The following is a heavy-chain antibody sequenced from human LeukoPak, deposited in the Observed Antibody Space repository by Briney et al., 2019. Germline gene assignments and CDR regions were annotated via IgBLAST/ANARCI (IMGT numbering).Heavy chain of an antibody. Sequence: PGGSLRLSCAASGFTFTNYWMSWVRQAPGKGLELVANIKQDRSEKYYVDSVKGRFTISRDNAKNSLYLQMNSLRAEDTAVYYCARGRLTGTSVGLNYWGQGTLVTVSS. D-gene: IGHD1-20*01. CDR1: GFTFTNYW. CDR2: IKQDRSEK. CDR3: ARGRLTGTSVGLNY. J-gene: IGHJ4*02. V-gene: IGHV3-7*01.